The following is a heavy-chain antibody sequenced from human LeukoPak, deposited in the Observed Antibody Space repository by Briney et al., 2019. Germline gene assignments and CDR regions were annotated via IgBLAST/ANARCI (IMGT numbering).Heavy chain of an antibody. Sequence: ASVKVSCKASGYTFTSYDINWVRQATGQGLEWMGWMNPNSGNTGYAQKFQGRVTMTRDMSTSTVYMELSSLRSGDTAVYYCARATYYYDSSGYYTASYDAFDIWGQGTMVTVSS. J-gene: IGHJ3*02. CDR2: MNPNSGNT. D-gene: IGHD3-22*01. V-gene: IGHV1-8*01. CDR3: ARATYYYDSSGYYTASYDAFDI. CDR1: GYTFTSYD.